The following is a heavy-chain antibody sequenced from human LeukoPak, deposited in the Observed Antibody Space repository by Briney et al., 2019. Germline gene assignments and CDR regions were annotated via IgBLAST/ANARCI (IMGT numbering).Heavy chain of an antibody. Sequence: QTGGSLRLSCTTSGFTFGDYAMSWVRQAPGKGLEGLGFIRSQAFGGTTQHAASVKGRFTISRDDSKSIAYLQMNSLKTEDTAVYYCTRGHSRTQTGLFYYYMDVWGKGTTVTVSS. CDR3: TRGHSRTQTGLFYYYMDV. D-gene: IGHD2-2*01. J-gene: IGHJ6*03. CDR2: IRSQAFGGTT. CDR1: GFTFGDYA. V-gene: IGHV3-49*04.